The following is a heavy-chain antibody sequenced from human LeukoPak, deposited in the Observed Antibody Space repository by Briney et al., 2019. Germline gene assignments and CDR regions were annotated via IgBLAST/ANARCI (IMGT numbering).Heavy chain of an antibody. CDR1: ASTFSSHW. J-gene: IGHJ6*03. CDR2: INSDGSST. D-gene: IGHD3-10*01. V-gene: IGHV3-74*01. Sequence: PGGSLRLSCPASASTFSSHWMHWVRQAPGKGLVWVSRINSDGSSTSYADSVKGRFTISRDNAKNTLYLQMNSLRAEDTAVYYCATDGDYYYYMDVWGKGTTVTVSS. CDR3: ATDGDYYYYMDV.